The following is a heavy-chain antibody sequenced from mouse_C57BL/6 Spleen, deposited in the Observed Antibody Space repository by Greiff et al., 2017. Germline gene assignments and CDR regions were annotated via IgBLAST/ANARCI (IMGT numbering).Heavy chain of an antibody. J-gene: IGHJ4*01. CDR2: IYPRSGNT. D-gene: IGHD1-1*01. CDR1: GYTFTSYG. V-gene: IGHV1-81*01. CDR3: ARSGYYGSSYDPYAMDY. Sequence: VQLQQSGAELARPGASVKLSCKASGYTFTSYGISWVKQRTGQGLEWIGEIYPRSGNTYYNEKFKGKATLTADKSSSTAYMELRSLTSEDSAVYFCARSGYYGSSYDPYAMDYWGQGTSVTVSS.